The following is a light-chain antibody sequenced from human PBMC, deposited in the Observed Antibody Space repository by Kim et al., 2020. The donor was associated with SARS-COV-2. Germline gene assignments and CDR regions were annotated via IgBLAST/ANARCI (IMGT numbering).Light chain of an antibody. Sequence: VSVGDRVTMTCRASQGISSYLAWYQQKPGKAPNLLIYAASTLLSGVPSRFSGSGSGTEFTLTISSLQPEDFATYYCQQLNSYPRTFGGGTKVDIK. CDR2: AAS. V-gene: IGKV1-9*01. CDR1: QGISSY. J-gene: IGKJ4*01. CDR3: QQLNSYPRT.